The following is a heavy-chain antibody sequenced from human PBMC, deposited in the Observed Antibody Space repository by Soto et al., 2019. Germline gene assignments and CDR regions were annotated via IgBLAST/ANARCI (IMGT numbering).Heavy chain of an antibody. CDR2: IYYSGST. J-gene: IGHJ6*02. D-gene: IGHD3-3*01. V-gene: IGHV4-31*03. CDR3: ARTSSYYDFWSGQIDYYYYGMDV. Sequence: SETMSLTCTVSGGSISSGGYYWSWISQHPGKGLEWIGYIYYSGSTYYNPSLKSRVTISVDTSKNQFSLKLSSVTAADTAVYYCARTSSYYDFWSGQIDYYYYGMDVWGQGTTDTVSS. CDR1: GGSISSGGYY.